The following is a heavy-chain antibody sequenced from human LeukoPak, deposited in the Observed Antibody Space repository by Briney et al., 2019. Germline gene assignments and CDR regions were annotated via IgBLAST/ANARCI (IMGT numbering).Heavy chain of an antibody. CDR2: ISSSSGYI. CDR1: GFTFNTYS. Sequence: GGSLRLSCAASGFTFNTYSMNWVRQAPGKGLEWVSSISSSSGYIYYADSVKGRFTISRDNAKNSLYLQMNSLRAEDTAVYYCARDLEVAAAPDFWGQGTLVTVSS. D-gene: IGHD2-15*01. V-gene: IGHV3-21*01. CDR3: ARDLEVAAAPDF. J-gene: IGHJ4*02.